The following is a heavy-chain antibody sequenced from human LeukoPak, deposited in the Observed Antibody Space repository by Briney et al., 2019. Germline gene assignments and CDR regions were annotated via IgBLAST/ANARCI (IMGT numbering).Heavy chain of an antibody. CDR2: IYYSGST. CDR3: ARGDGGSPLPFDY. J-gene: IGHJ4*02. V-gene: IGHV4-59*01. CDR1: GGSISSYY. D-gene: IGHD1-26*01. Sequence: SETLSLTCTVSGGSISSYYWSWIRQPPGKGLEWIGYIYYSGSTNYNPSLKSRVTISVDTSKNQFSLKLSSVTAADTAVYYCARGDGGSPLPFDYWGQGTLVTVSS.